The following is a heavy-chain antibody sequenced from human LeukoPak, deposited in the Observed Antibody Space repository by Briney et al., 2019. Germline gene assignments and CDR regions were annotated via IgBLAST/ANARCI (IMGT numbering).Heavy chain of an antibody. CDR2: INHSGST. CDR3: ARRYSSSWFNWFDP. V-gene: IGHV4-34*01. Sequence: PSETLSLTCAVYGGSFSGYYWSWIRQPPGKGLEWIGEINHSGSTNYNPSLKSRVTISVDTSKNQFSLKLSSVTAADTAVYYCARRYSSSWFNWFDPWSQGTLVTVSS. D-gene: IGHD6-13*01. CDR1: GGSFSGYY. J-gene: IGHJ5*02.